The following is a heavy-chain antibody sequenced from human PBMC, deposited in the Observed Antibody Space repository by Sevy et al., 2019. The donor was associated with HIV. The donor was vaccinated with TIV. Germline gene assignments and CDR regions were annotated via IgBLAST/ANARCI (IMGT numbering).Heavy chain of an antibody. J-gene: IGHJ5*02. V-gene: IGHV4-34*01. CDR2: INESGIT. CDR1: DGSFSGYY. Sequence: SETLSLTCAVHDGSFSGYYWNWIRQLPGKGLEWIGEINESGITYYNPSLKSRFTISVDTSKKPFSLKLNSVTAVDSAVYFCARSPPVVVVPGAPSWFDPWGQGTLVTVSS. D-gene: IGHD2-2*01. CDR3: ARSPPVVVVPGAPSWFDP.